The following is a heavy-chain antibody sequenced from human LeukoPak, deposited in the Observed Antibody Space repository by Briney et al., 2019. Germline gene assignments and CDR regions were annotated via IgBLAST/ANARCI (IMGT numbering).Heavy chain of an antibody. V-gene: IGHV4-34*01. CDR1: GGSFSGYY. Sequence: PSETLSLTCAVYGGSFSGYYWSWIRQPPGKGLEWIGEINHSGSTNYNPSLKSRVTISVDTSKNQFSLKLSSVTAADTAVYYCARKRAPAGTDWFDPWGQGTLVTVSS. CDR3: ARKRAPAGTDWFDP. J-gene: IGHJ5*02. D-gene: IGHD6-13*01. CDR2: INHSGST.